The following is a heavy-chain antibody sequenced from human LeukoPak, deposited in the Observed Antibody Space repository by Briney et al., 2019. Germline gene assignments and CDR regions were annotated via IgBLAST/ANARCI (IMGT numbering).Heavy chain of an antibody. CDR2: IYYSGST. V-gene: IGHV4-39*01. CDR1: GGSISSSSYY. J-gene: IGHJ3*02. Sequence: SDTLSLTCTVSGGSISSSSYYWGWIRQPPGKGLEWIGSIYYSGSTYYNPSLKSRVTISVDTSKNQFSLKLSSVTAADTAVYYCARHTVVVVPAAIQGDAFDIWGQGTMVTVSS. CDR3: ARHTVVVVPAAIQGDAFDI. D-gene: IGHD2-2*01.